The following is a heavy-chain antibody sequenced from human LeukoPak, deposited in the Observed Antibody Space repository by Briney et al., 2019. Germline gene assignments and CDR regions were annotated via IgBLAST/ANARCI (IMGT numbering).Heavy chain of an antibody. CDR1: GFTFDDYA. CDR2: ITWNRDNI. Sequence: PGGSLRLSCKVSGFTFDDYAMHWVRQVPGKGLEWVSGITWNRDNIGYGDSVKGRFTVSRDNVKNVLYLQMKSLRPEDMALYYCAKDLSSAITSALVLDVWGQGTTVIVSS. CDR3: AKDLSSAITSALVLDV. D-gene: IGHD3-22*01. V-gene: IGHV3-9*03. J-gene: IGHJ6*02.